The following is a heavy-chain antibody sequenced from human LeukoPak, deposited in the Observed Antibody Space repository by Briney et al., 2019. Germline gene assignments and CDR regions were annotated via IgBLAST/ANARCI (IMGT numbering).Heavy chain of an antibody. J-gene: IGHJ4*02. Sequence: PSGTLSLTCAVSGGSISGSNWWSWVRQPPGKGLGWIGEIYHSGSTNYNPSLKSRVTISVDTSKNQFSLKLSSVTAADTAVYYCAREMITFGGVIVGFDYWGQGTLVTVSS. CDR3: AREMITFGGVIVGFDY. D-gene: IGHD3-16*02. V-gene: IGHV4-4*02. CDR1: GGSISGSNW. CDR2: IYHSGST.